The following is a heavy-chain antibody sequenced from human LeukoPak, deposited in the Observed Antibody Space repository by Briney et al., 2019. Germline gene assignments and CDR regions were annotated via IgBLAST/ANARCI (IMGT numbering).Heavy chain of an antibody. CDR1: GFTFSSYW. D-gene: IGHD4-17*01. CDR3: AKNRGRDYGEDAFDI. CDR2: IKQDGSEK. J-gene: IGHJ3*02. Sequence: GGSLRLSCAATGFTFSSYWMSWVRQAPGKGLEWVANIKQDGSEKHYVDSVKGRFTISRDNAKNSLYLQMNSLRAEDTAVYYCAKNRGRDYGEDAFDIWGQGTMVTVSS. V-gene: IGHV3-7*01.